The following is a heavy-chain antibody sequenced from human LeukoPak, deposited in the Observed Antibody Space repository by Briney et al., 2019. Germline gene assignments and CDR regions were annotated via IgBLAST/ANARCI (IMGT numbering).Heavy chain of an antibody. J-gene: IGHJ4*02. Sequence: GGSLRLSCAASGFTFSSYAMHWVRQAPGKGLEWVAVISYDGSNKYYADSVKGRFTISRDNSKNTLYLQMNSLRAEDTAVYYCAKTMGAIDHDYWGQGTLVTVSS. CDR1: GFTFSSYA. CDR2: ISYDGSNK. D-gene: IGHD1-26*01. V-gene: IGHV3-30-3*02. CDR3: AKTMGAIDHDY.